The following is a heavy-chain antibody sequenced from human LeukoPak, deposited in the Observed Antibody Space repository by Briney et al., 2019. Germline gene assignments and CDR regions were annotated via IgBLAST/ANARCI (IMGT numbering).Heavy chain of an antibody. J-gene: IGHJ6*03. V-gene: IGHV4-59*01. CDR2: IYYSGST. CDR1: GGSISSYY. D-gene: IGHD3-10*01. Sequence: SETLSLTCTVSGGSISSYYWSWIRQPPGKGLEWIGYIYYSGSTNYNPSLKSRVTISVDTSKNQFSLKLSSVTAADTAVYYCARDLKGSGSFYPRNYYYYYMDVWGKGTTVTVSS. CDR3: ARDLKGSGSFYPRNYYYYYMDV.